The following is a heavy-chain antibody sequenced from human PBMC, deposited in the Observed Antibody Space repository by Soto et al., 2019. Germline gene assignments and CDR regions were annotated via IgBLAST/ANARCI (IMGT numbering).Heavy chain of an antibody. V-gene: IGHV5-10-1*01. CDR3: ARQIYDSDTGPNFQYYFDS. Sequence: GESLKISCKGSGYSFAGYWITWVRQKPGKGLEWMGRIGPSDSQTYYSPSFRGHVTISVTKSITTVFLQWSSLRASDTAMYYCARQIYDSDTGPNFQYYFDSWGQGTPVTVSS. D-gene: IGHD3-22*01. CDR2: IGPSDSQT. J-gene: IGHJ4*02. CDR1: GYSFAGYW.